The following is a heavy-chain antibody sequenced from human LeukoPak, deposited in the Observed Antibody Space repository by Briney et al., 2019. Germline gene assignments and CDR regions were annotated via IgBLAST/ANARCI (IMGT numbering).Heavy chain of an antibody. D-gene: IGHD1-26*01. J-gene: IGHJ4*02. CDR3: ARGESELID. CDR1: VGSISSHY. Sequence: SETLSLTCTVSVGSISSHYRSWVRQPLGKGMACIGNIYYTATTNYNPSLKSRVTISVDTPKNHFSLKLSSVAAADTAVYYWARGESELIDWGQGALVTVSS. V-gene: IGHV4-59*11. CDR2: IYYTATT.